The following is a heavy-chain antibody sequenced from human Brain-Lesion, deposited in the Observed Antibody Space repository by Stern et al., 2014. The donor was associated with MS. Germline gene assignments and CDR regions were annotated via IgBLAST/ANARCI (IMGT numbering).Heavy chain of an antibody. D-gene: IGHD1-26*01. Sequence: VQLVESGGAVVQPGRYLRLSCTASGFMFSVYAMHWVRQAPGKGLEWVAIIWHDGSNKYYRDSVKGRFVISRDNSKDTLYLQMDNLTVEDTAVYFCARAPIVGTTADGMDVWGQGTTVAVSS. CDR3: ARAPIVGTTADGMDV. CDR2: IWHDGSNK. J-gene: IGHJ6*02. V-gene: IGHV3-33*08. CDR1: GFMFSVYA.